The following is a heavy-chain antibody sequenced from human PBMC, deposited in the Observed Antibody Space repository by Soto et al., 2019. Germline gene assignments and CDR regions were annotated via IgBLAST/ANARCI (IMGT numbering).Heavy chain of an antibody. V-gene: IGHV1-3*01. CDR1: GYTFTSYA. D-gene: IGHD3-3*01. CDR2: INAGNGNT. CDR3: ARDRYDCDAFDI. J-gene: IGHJ3*02. Sequence: ASVKVSCKASGYTFTSYAMHWVRQAPGQRLEWMGWINAGNGNTKYSQKFQGRVTITRDTSASTAYMELSSLRSEDTAVYYCARDRYDCDAFDIWGQGTTVTVSS.